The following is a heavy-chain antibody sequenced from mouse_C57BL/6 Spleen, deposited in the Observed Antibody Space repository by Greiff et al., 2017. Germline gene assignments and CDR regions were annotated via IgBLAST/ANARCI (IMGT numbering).Heavy chain of an antibody. CDR2: IDPENGDT. D-gene: IGHD3-2*02. V-gene: IGHV14-4*01. CDR3: TTSTAQATRNWFAY. CDR1: GFNIKDDY. Sequence: VQLQQSGAELVRPGASVKLSCTASGFNIKDDYMHWVKQRPEQGLEWIGWIDPENGDTEYASKFQGKATITADTSSNTAYLQLSSLTSEDTAVYYCTTSTAQATRNWFAYWGQGTLVTVSA. J-gene: IGHJ3*01.